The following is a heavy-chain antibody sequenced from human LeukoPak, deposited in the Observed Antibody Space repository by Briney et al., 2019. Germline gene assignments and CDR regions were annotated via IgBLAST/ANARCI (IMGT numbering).Heavy chain of an antibody. D-gene: IGHD3-10*01. CDR1: GFTFSSYS. Sequence: GGSLRLSCAASGFTFSSYSMNWVRQAPGKGLEWVSSISSSSSYIYYADSVKGRFTISRDSAKNSLYPQMSSLRAEDTAVYSCARDYASDYWGQGTLVTVSS. J-gene: IGHJ4*02. CDR2: ISSSSSYI. CDR3: ARDYASDY. V-gene: IGHV3-21*01.